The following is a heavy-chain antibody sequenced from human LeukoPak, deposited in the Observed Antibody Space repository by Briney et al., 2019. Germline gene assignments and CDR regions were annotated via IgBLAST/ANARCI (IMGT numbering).Heavy chain of an antibody. CDR3: ATGSGSYQFDY. J-gene: IGHJ4*02. V-gene: IGHV1-69*06. CDR2: IIPIFGTA. CDR1: GGTFSSYA. Sequence: ASVKVSCKASGGTFSSYAISWVRQAPGQGLEWMGGIIPIFGTANYARKFQGRVTITADKSTSTAYMELSSLRSEDTAVYYCATGSGSYQFDYWGQGTLVTVSS. D-gene: IGHD3-10*01.